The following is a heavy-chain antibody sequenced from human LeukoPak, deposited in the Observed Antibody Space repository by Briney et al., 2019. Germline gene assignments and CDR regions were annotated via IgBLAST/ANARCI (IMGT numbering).Heavy chain of an antibody. CDR1: GGSLSSGDYY. CDR3: ARVGDILTGFDAFDI. CDR2: IYYSGST. V-gene: IGHV4-30-4*01. J-gene: IGHJ3*02. Sequence: SETLSLTCTVSGGSLSSGDYYWRWIRQPPGKGLEWIGYIYYSGSTYYNPSLKSRVTISVDTSKNQFSLKLSSVTAADTAVYYCARVGDILTGFDAFDIWGQGTMVTVAS. D-gene: IGHD3-9*01.